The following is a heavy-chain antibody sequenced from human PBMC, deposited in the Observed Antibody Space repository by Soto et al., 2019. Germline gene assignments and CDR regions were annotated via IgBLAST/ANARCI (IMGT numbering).Heavy chain of an antibody. V-gene: IGHV4-31*03. D-gene: IGHD4-17*01. J-gene: IGHJ4*02. CDR3: ASTYGDFPY. Sequence: SETLSLTCSVSGGSISSDAYYWSWIRQRPGQGLEWIGNYYSYGYTSYNPSLKRRVSISVHTSKNQVSLKVSSVTAADTAQYFCASTYGDFPYWGQGTLVTVSS. CDR2: YYSYGYT. CDR1: GGSISSDAYY.